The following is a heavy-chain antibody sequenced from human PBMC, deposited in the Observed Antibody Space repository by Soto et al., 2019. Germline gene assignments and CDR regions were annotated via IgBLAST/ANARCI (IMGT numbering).Heavy chain of an antibody. J-gene: IGHJ2*01. CDR2: IYHSGST. CDR1: GGSISSSNW. CDR3: AREGLMVREKVGYFDL. V-gene: IGHV4-4*02. Sequence: QVQLQESGPGLVKPSGTLSLTCAVSGGSISSSNWWSWVRQPPGKGLEWIGEIYHSGSTNYNPSLKSRVTISVDKSKNQFSLKLRSVTAADTAVYYCAREGLMVREKVGYFDLWGRGTLVTVSS. D-gene: IGHD3-10*01.